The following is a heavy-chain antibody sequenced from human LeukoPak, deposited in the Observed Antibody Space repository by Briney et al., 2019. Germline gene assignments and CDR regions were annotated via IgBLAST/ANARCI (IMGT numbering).Heavy chain of an antibody. J-gene: IGHJ6*03. CDR3: ARPGPAAILDDYMDV. CDR1: GFTFSSYS. CDR2: ISSSSSYI. Sequence: GGSLRLSCAASGFTFSSYSMNWVRKAPGKGLEWVSSISSSSSYIYYADSVKGRFTISRDNAKNSLYLQMNSLRAEDTAVYYCARPGPAAILDDYMDVWGKGTTVTVSS. V-gene: IGHV3-21*01. D-gene: IGHD2-2*01.